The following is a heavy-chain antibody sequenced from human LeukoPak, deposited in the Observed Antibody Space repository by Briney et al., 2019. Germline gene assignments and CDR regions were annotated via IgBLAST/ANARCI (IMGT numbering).Heavy chain of an antibody. Sequence: GGSLRLSCAASRFNFNSFVMGWVRQPPGKGLEWVSSISTSSGYIFYADSLKGRVTISRDNAKNSLYLQMNSLRAEDTAVYYCAGSGSYYQLDYWGQGTLVTVSS. CDR3: AGSGSYYQLDY. CDR1: RFNFNSFV. CDR2: ISTSSGYI. V-gene: IGHV3-21*01. D-gene: IGHD1-26*01. J-gene: IGHJ4*02.